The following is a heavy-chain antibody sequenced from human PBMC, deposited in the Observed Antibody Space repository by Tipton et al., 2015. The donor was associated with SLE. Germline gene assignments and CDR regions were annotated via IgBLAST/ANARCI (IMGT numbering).Heavy chain of an antibody. CDR3: VRHRYSTSFRALGS. J-gene: IGHJ5*02. D-gene: IGHD2/OR15-2a*01. CDR1: GVSISTSRYY. V-gene: IGHV4-39*01. CDR2: LYAGGST. Sequence: TLSLTCSVSGVSISTSRYYWGWIRQSPGQGLEWVGSLYAGGSTYFHPSLKSRASISADASKNHFSLKLNSVTAADTAVYYCVRHRYSTSFRALGSWGQGTLVTVSS.